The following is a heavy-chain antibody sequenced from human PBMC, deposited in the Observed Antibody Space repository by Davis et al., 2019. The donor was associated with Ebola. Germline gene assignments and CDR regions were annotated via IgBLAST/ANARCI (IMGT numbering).Heavy chain of an antibody. CDR3: ARHINGDFWYFDL. CDR1: GFIVSDKY. V-gene: IGHV3-53*01. Sequence: GESLKISCAASGFIVSDKYMSWVRQAPGKGLEWVSVIYRDERTYYADSVKGRFTVSRDNSENMLYLQMSSLRAEDTAEYYCARHINGDFWYFDLWGRGTRVTVSS. CDR2: IYRDERT. D-gene: IGHD4-17*01. J-gene: IGHJ2*01.